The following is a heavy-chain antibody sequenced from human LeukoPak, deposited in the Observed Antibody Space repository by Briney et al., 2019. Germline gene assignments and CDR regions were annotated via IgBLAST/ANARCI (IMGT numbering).Heavy chain of an antibody. CDR3: AKEFYYDGSGYGPLFDY. V-gene: IGHV3-23*01. D-gene: IGHD3-22*01. J-gene: IGHJ4*02. Sequence: GGCLRVSCAASGFTFSTYAMRWVRQAPGKGVGWVSSISSSGETTYYADSVKGRFTISRDNSKSTLYLQMNSLGVEDTAVYYCAKEFYYDGSGYGPLFDYWGQGPLVTVSS. CDR1: GFTFSTYA. CDR2: ISSSGETT.